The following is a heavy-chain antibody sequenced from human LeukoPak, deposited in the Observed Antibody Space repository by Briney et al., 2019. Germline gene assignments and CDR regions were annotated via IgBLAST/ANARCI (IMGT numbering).Heavy chain of an antibody. Sequence: GGSLRLSCAASGFTFSSYSMHWVRQAPGKGLEWVSSICSSSSYIYYADSVKGRFTISRDNAKNSLYLQMNSLRAEDTAVYYCARGPLEQQHFGRFDYWDQGTLVTVSS. CDR3: ARGPLEQQHFGRFDY. CDR2: ICSSSSYI. D-gene: IGHD6-13*01. V-gene: IGHV3-21*01. J-gene: IGHJ4*02. CDR1: GFTFSSYS.